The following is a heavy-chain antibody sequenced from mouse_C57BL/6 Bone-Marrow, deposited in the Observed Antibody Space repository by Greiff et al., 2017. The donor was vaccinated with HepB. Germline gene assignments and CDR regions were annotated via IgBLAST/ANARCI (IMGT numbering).Heavy chain of an antibody. J-gene: IGHJ2*01. CDR2: IYPGSGST. CDR3: AREKLYDYEGLFDY. V-gene: IGHV1-55*01. CDR1: GYTFTSYW. Sequence: VKLKQPGAELVKPGASVKMSCKASGYTFTSYWITWVKQRPGQGLEWIGDIYPGSGSTNYNEKFKSKATLTVDTSSSTAYMQLSSLTSEDSAVYYCAREKLYDYEGLFDYWGQGTTLTVSS. D-gene: IGHD2-4*01.